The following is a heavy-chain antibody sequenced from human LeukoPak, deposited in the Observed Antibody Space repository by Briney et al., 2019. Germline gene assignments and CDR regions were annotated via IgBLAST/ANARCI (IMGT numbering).Heavy chain of an antibody. D-gene: IGHD6-13*01. CDR2: ISGSGGST. V-gene: IGHV3-23*01. J-gene: IGHJ4*02. Sequence: GGSLRLSCAASGFSFSSHAMTWVRQAPGKGLEWVSAISGSGGSTYYADSVKGRFTISRDNSKNTLYLQMNSLRAEDTAVYYCAKDYRSAAAQIRNFDYWGQGTLVTVSS. CDR1: GFSFSSHA. CDR3: AKDYRSAAAQIRNFDY.